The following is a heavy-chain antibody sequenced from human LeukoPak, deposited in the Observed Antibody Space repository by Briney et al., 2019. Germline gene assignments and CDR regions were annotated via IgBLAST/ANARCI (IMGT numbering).Heavy chain of an antibody. CDR1: GFTFSSYS. CDR3: VTWAMVTTWDRDAFDI. D-gene: IGHD4-11*01. V-gene: IGHV3-21*01. J-gene: IGHJ3*02. CDR2: ISSSSSYI. Sequence: GGSLRLSCAASGFTFSSYSMNWVRQAPGKGLEWVSSISSSSSYIYYADSVKGRFAISRDNAKNSLYLQMSSLRAEDTAVYYCVTWAMVTTWDRDAFDIWCQGTMVTVSS.